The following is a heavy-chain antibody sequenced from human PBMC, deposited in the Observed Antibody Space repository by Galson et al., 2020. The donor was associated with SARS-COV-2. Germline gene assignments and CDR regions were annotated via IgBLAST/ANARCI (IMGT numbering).Heavy chain of an antibody. CDR2: MHTSGYT. CDR3: ARDPMRSGYCRSTSCAHRMDV. J-gene: IGHJ6*03. Sequence: SETLSLTCTVSGGSISSGSYYYWTWLRQPAGKGLEWIGRMHTSGYTNYNPPLKSRVSISVDTTKNQFPLKLSSVTAADTAVYYCARDPMRSGYCRSTSCAHRMDVWGKGTTVTISS. V-gene: IGHV4-61*02. CDR1: GGSISSGSYYY. D-gene: IGHD2-2*03.